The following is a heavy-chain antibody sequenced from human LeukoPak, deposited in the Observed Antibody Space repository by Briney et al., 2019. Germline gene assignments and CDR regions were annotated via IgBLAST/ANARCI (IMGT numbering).Heavy chain of an antibody. CDR1: GGSFSGYY. CDR3: ARGYYGSGNGHMDV. CDR2: INHSGST. V-gene: IGHV4-34*01. D-gene: IGHD3-10*01. Sequence: PSETLSLTCAVYGGSFSGYYWSWIRQPPGKGLEWIGEINHSGSTNYNPSLKSRVTISVDTSKNQFSLKLSSVTAADTAVYYCARGYYGSGNGHMDVWGKGTTVTVSS. J-gene: IGHJ6*03.